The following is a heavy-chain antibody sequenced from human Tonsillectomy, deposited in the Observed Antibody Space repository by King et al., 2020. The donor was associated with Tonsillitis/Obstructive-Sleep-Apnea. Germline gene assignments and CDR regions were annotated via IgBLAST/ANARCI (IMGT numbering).Heavy chain of an antibody. CDR1: GFTFSSYW. D-gene: IGHD4-17*01. V-gene: IGHV3-74*01. J-gene: IGHJ4*02. CDR3: ARPPGSQYGVYPHY. CDR2: INSDGSST. Sequence: VQLVESGGGLVQPGGSLRLSCAASGFTFSSYWMHWVRQAPGKGLVWVSRINSDGSSTSYADSVKGRFTISRDNAKNTLYLQMNSLRAEDTAVYYCARPPGSQYGVYPHYLGQGTLVTVSS.